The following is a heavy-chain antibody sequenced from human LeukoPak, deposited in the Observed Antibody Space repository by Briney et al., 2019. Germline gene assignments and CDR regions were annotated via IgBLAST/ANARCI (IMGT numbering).Heavy chain of an antibody. V-gene: IGHV3-30*19. CDR1: GFTFSSYG. D-gene: IGHD3-10*01. CDR2: ISYDGSNK. J-gene: IGHJ4*02. Sequence: PGGSLRLSCAASGFTFSSYGMHWVRQAPGKGLEWVAVISYDGSNKYYADSVKGRFTISRDNSKNTLYLQMNSLRAEDTAVYYCARDLLSGRGWGPLGGEGYWGQGTLVTVSS. CDR3: ARDLLSGRGWGPLGGEGY.